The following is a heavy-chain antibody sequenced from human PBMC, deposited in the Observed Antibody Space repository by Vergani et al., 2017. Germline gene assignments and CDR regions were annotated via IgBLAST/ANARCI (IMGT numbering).Heavy chain of an antibody. J-gene: IGHJ4*02. D-gene: IGHD2-2*01. CDR1: GFTFSSYG. Sequence: QVQLVESGGGVVQPGRSPRLSCAASGFTFSSYGMHWVRQAPGKGLEWVAVIWYDGSNKYYADSVKGRFTISRDNSKNTLYLQMNSLRAEDTAVYYCARSGYCSSTSCDELDYWGQGTLVTVSS. CDR3: ARSGYCSSTSCDELDY. CDR2: IWYDGSNK. V-gene: IGHV3-33*01.